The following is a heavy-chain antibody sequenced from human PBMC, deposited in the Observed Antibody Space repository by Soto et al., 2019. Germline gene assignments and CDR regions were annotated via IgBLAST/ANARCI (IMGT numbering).Heavy chain of an antibody. CDR1: GGSISSGGYY. CDR3: ARESYYDSSGYHQFDY. V-gene: IGHV4-31*03. Sequence: SETLSLTCTVSGGSISSGGYYWSWIRQHPGKGLEWIGYIYYSGSTYYNPSLKSRVTISVDTSKNQFSLKLSSVTAADTAVYYCARESYYDSSGYHQFDYCGQGPLVTVYS. D-gene: IGHD3-22*01. CDR2: IYYSGST. J-gene: IGHJ4*02.